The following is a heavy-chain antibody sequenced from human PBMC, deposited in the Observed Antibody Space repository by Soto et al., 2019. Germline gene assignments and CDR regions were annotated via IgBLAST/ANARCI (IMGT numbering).Heavy chain of an antibody. Sequence: SETLSLTCSVSGDSVSSSNFYWGWIRQPPGKGLEWIGSVYYSGSTYYNPSLKSRVTMSVDTSKNQFSLKLSSVTAADAAVYYCARHPTFSGWEYYFDYWGQGTLVTV. CDR1: GDSVSSSNFY. CDR2: VYYSGST. J-gene: IGHJ4*02. CDR3: ARHPTFSGWEYYFDY. V-gene: IGHV4-39*01. D-gene: IGHD6-19*01.